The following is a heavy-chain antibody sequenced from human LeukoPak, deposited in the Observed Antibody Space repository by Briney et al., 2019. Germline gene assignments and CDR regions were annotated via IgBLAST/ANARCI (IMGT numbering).Heavy chain of an antibody. CDR3: ARQGCSSTSCYVFVRGQFHNWFDP. D-gene: IGHD2-2*01. CDR1: GGSISSSSYY. Sequence: TSETLSLTCTVSGGSISSSSYYWGWIRQPPGKGLEWIGSIYYSGSTYYNPSLKSRVTISVDTSKNQFSLKLSSVTAADTAVYYCARQGCSSTSCYVFVRGQFHNWFDPWGQGTLVTVSS. CDR2: IYYSGST. J-gene: IGHJ5*02. V-gene: IGHV4-39*01.